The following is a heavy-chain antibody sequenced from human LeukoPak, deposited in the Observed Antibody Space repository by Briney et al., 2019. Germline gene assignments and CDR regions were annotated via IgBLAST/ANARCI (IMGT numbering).Heavy chain of an antibody. CDR3: ARGITEYYYDSGFDY. J-gene: IGHJ4*02. Sequence: GGSLRLSCAASGFTFSSYSKNWVRQAPGKGLEWVSYISSSSSTIYYADSVKGRFTISRNNAKNSLYLQMNSLRAEDTAVYYCARGITEYYYDSGFDYWGQGTLVTVSS. D-gene: IGHD3-22*01. CDR1: GFTFSSYS. V-gene: IGHV3-48*01. CDR2: ISSSSSTI.